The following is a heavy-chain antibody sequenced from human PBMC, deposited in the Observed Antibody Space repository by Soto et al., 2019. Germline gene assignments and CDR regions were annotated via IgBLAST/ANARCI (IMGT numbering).Heavy chain of an antibody. CDR1: GFTFSSYG. J-gene: IGHJ6*02. Sequence: SLRLSCAASGFTFSSYGMHWVRQAPGKGLEWVAVISYDGSNKYYADSVKGRFTISRDNSKNTLYLQMNSLRAEDTAVYYCAKNSHYYYYYGMDVWGQGTTVTVSS. CDR3: AKNSHYYYYYGMDV. CDR2: ISYDGSNK. V-gene: IGHV3-30*18.